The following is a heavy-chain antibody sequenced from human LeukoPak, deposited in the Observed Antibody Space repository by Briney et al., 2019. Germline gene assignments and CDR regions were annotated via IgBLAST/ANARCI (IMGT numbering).Heavy chain of an antibody. Sequence: GGSLRLSCAASGFTFSSYSMNWVRQAPGKGLEWVSSISSSSSYIYYADSVKGRFTISRDNAKNSLYLQMNSLRAEDTAVYYCARAPAESTVTREIDYWGQGTLVTVSS. CDR1: GFTFSSYS. CDR3: ARAPAESTVTREIDY. CDR2: ISSSSSYI. D-gene: IGHD4-17*01. V-gene: IGHV3-21*01. J-gene: IGHJ4*02.